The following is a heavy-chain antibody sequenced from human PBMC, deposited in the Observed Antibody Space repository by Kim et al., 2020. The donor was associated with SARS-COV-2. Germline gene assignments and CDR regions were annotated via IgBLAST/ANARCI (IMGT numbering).Heavy chain of an antibody. V-gene: IGHV3-23*01. D-gene: IGHD1-1*01. CDR1: GFTFSSYA. J-gene: IGHJ4*02. CDR3: AKLNWDGLDDY. Sequence: GGSLRLSCAASGFTFSSYAMSWVRQAPGKGLAWVSALSDNGGGTYYADSVKGRFTISRDNSKNTLYLQMSSLRAEDTAVYYCAKLNWDGLDDYWGQGTMV. CDR2: LSDNGGGT.